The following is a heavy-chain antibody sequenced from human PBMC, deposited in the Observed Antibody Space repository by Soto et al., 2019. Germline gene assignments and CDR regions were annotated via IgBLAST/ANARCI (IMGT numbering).Heavy chain of an antibody. D-gene: IGHD2-2*01. CDR3: ARVPYCRSSSCYSYFDI. V-gene: IGHV3-74*01. Sequence: EVQLVESGGGLVQPGGSLRLSCAASGFTLSNYWMHWARQAPGKGLVWVSRISSDGSSTNYADSVKGRFTIARDNAKNTLHMEMNSLRAEDTAVYYCARVPYCRSSSCYSYFDIWGQGTLVTVSS. CDR1: GFTLSNYW. J-gene: IGHJ4*02. CDR2: ISSDGSST.